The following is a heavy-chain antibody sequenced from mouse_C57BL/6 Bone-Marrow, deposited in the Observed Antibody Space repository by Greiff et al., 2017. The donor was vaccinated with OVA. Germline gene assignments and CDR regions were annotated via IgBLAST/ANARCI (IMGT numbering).Heavy chain of an antibody. CDR3: ARRGNRAPFDY. J-gene: IGHJ2*01. D-gene: IGHD3-3*01. CDR2: INPYNGDT. V-gene: IGHV1-20*01. CDR1: GYSFTGYF. Sequence: VQLQQPGAELVKPGDSVKISCKASGYSFTGYFMNWVMQSHGKSLEWIGRINPYNGDTFYNQKFKGKATLTVDKSSSTAHMELRSLTSEDSAVYYCARRGNRAPFDYWGQGTTLTVSS.